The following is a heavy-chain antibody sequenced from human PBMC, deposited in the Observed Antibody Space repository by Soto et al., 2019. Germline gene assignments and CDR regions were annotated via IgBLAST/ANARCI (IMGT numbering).Heavy chain of an antibody. J-gene: IGHJ4*02. CDR3: ARTPESAHHDY. Sequence: QVQLVQSGAEVKMPGASVKVSCKASGYTFTDYYVHWVRQAPGQGLEWVAWINPKTGSTHYAQKFRGMVTMTRDTSINTAYMEVTSLTSDDTAVYYCARTPESAHHDYWGQGTLVTVSS. D-gene: IGHD6-6*01. CDR2: INPKTGST. CDR1: GYTFTDYY. V-gene: IGHV1-2*02.